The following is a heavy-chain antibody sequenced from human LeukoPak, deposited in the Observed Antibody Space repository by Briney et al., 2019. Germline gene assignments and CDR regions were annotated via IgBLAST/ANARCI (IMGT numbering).Heavy chain of an antibody. V-gene: IGHV4-4*07. CDR3: ARGPFLPFNANYYYYYYMDV. CDR1: GGSISSYY. CDR2: IYTSGST. J-gene: IGHJ6*03. Sequence: PSETLSLTCTVSGGSISSYYWSWIRQPAGKGLEWIGRIYTSGSTNYNPSLKSRVTMSVDTSKNQFSLKLSSVTAADTAVYYCARGPFLPFNANYYYYYYMDVWGKGTTVTVSS.